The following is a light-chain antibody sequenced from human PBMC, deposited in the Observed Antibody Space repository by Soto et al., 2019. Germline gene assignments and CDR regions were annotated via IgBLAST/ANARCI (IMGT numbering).Light chain of an antibody. CDR1: SSDVGGYNY. CDR2: EVS. Sequence: QSVLTQPASVSGSPGQSITISCTGTSSDVGGYNYLSWYQQHPGKAPKLIIYEVSNRPSGVSTRFSGSKSGNTASLTISGLQAEDEADYYCSSYTTTNTLVFGGWTQLTVL. J-gene: IGLJ2*01. CDR3: SSYTTTNTLV. V-gene: IGLV2-14*01.